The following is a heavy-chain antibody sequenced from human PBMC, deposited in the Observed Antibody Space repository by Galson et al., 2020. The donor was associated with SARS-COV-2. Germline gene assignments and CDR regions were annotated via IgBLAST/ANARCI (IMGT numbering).Heavy chain of an antibody. CDR1: GFTFSSYW. J-gene: IGHJ4*02. Sequence: GGSLRLSCAASGFTFSSYWMSWVRQAPGKGLEWVANIKQDGSEKYYVDSVKGRFTISRDNAKNSLYLQMNSLRAEDTAVYYCARTVLIRTGIQLWLPAQRGFDYWGQGTLVTVSS. V-gene: IGHV3-7*01. CDR2: IKQDGSEK. D-gene: IGHD5-18*01. CDR3: ARTVLIRTGIQLWLPAQRGFDY.